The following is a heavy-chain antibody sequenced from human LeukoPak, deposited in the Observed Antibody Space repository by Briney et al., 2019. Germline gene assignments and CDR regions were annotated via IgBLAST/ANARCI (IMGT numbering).Heavy chain of an antibody. J-gene: IGHJ6*04. CDR2: ISYDGSNK. CDR3: ARIHSGYEPPKEYYGMDV. V-gene: IGHV3-30*03. D-gene: IGHD5-12*01. CDR1: GFSFSGFG. Sequence: GGSLRLSCVASGFSFSGFGMHWVRQAPGKGLEWVAVISYDGSNKYYADSVKGRFTISRDNSKNTLYMQVNSLKSEDTAVYYCARIHSGYEPPKEYYGMDVWGKGTTVTVSS.